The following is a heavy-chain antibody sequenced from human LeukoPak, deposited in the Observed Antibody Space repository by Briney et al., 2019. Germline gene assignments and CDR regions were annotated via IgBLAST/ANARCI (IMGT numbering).Heavy chain of an antibody. CDR3: ARDRGKFYFDN. J-gene: IGHJ4*02. V-gene: IGHV4-59*12. CDR2: IYYSGST. Sequence: ETLSLTCTVSSGSISSYYWSWIRQPPGKGLEWIGYIYYSGSTNYNPSLKSRVTISVDTSKNQFSLNLSSVTAADTAVYYCARDRGKFYFDNWGQGTLVTVSS. CDR1: SGSISSYY. D-gene: IGHD1-26*01.